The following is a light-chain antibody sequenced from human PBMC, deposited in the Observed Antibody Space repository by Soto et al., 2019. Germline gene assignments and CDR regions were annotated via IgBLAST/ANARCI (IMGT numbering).Light chain of an antibody. V-gene: IGLV3-21*02. J-gene: IGLJ1*01. CDR3: KVWDSSSDHYV. CDR2: DDN. CDR1: DIGGKS. Sequence: SYELSQPPSVSVAPGQTAIITCEGNDIGGKSVHWYQQKAGQAPLLVVYDDNDRPSGIPERFSGSNSGDTATLTVSRVDAGDEADYYCKVWDSSSDHYVFGTGTKLTVL.